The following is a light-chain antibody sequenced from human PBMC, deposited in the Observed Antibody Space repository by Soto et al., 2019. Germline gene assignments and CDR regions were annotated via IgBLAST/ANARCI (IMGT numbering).Light chain of an antibody. Sequence: QSALTQPASVSGSPGQSIAISCTGTSSDVGSYNLVSWYQQHPGKAPKLMIYADTKRPSGVSDRFSGSKSGNTASLTISGLQAEDEADYYCCSYASSSTYVFGTGTKLTVL. CDR1: SSDVGSYNL. V-gene: IGLV2-23*01. J-gene: IGLJ1*01. CDR3: CSYASSSTYV. CDR2: ADT.